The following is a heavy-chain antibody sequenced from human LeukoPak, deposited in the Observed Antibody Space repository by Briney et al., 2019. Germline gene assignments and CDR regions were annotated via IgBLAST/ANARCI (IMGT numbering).Heavy chain of an antibody. CDR1: GGSFSGYY. CDR3: ARRGSGGRSFDI. CDR2: INHSGST. J-gene: IGHJ3*02. Sequence: PSETLSLTCAVYGGSFSGYYWSWIRQPPGKGLEWIGEINHSGSTNYNPSLKSRVTISVDTSENQFSLNLSSVTAADTAVYYCARRGSGGRSFDIWGQGTMVTVSS. V-gene: IGHV4-34*01. D-gene: IGHD2-15*01.